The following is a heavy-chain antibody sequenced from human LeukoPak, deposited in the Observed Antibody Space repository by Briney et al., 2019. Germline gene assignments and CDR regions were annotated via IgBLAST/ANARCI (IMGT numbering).Heavy chain of an antibody. V-gene: IGHV3-48*01. J-gene: IGHJ4*02. CDR2: INSDSSAI. Sequence: PGGSLRLSCEASGFTFSSYSMNWVRQAPGKGLDWISGINSDSSAIYYADSVKGRFTISRDNAKNSLYLQMNSLRAEDTAVYYCARSYTGYDLWGQGTLVTVSS. CDR1: GFTFSSYS. CDR3: ARSYTGYDL. D-gene: IGHD5-12*01.